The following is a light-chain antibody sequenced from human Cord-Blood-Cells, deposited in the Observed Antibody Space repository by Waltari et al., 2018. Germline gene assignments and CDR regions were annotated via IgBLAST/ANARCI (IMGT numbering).Light chain of an antibody. CDR1: SSNIGAGYD. CDR2: GNS. V-gene: IGLV1-40*01. Sequence: QSVLTQPPSVSGAPGQRVTISCTGSSSNIGAGYDVHWYQQLPGTAPKLLIYGNSNRPSGVPDRFPGSKSGTSASLAITGLQAEDEADYYCRSYDSSLSGSVFGGGTKLTVL. J-gene: IGLJ2*01. CDR3: RSYDSSLSGSV.